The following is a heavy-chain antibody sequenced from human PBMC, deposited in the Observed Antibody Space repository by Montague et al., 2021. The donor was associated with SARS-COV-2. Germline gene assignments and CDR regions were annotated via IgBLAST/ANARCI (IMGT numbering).Heavy chain of an antibody. CDR2: IKQDGGEK. CDR1: GFTFSSYW. J-gene: IGHJ6*03. CDR3: ARVRVRSSSWFPDYYYMDV. Sequence: SLRLSCAASGFTFSSYWMSWVRQAPGKGLEWVANIKQDGGEKYYLDSXXGRFTISRDNAKNSLYLQMNSLRAEDTAVYYCARVRVRSSSWFPDYYYMDVWGKGTTVTVSS. D-gene: IGHD6-13*01. V-gene: IGHV3-7*05.